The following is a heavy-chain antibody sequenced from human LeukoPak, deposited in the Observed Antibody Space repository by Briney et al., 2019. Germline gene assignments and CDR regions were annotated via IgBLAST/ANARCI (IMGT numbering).Heavy chain of an antibody. Sequence: ASVKVSCKASGYTFTSYGISWVRQAPGQGLEWMGWISAYNGNTNYAQKLQGRVTMTTDTSTSTAYMELRSLRSDDTAVYYCAKDHHSQRYSSSSSPPQTSWDIGYWGQGTLVTVSS. CDR2: ISAYNGNT. CDR1: GYTFTSYG. D-gene: IGHD6-6*01. J-gene: IGHJ4*02. V-gene: IGHV1-18*01. CDR3: AKDHHSQRYSSSSSPPQTSWDIGY.